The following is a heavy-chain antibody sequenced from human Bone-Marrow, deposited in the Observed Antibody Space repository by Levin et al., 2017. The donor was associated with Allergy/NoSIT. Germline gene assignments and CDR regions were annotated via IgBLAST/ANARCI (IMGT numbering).Heavy chain of an antibody. CDR3: ARDQVPAASYYYYYYMDV. V-gene: IGHV3-21*01. J-gene: IGHJ6*03. CDR1: GFSFSSYT. Sequence: LSLTCAASGFSFSSYTMNWVRQAPGKGLEWVSSINSFSNYIYYGDSVKGRFTISRDNAKNSLYLPMNSVRPDDTAVYYCARDQVPAASYYYYYYMDVWGKGTTVTVSS. D-gene: IGHD2-2*01. CDR2: INSFSNYI.